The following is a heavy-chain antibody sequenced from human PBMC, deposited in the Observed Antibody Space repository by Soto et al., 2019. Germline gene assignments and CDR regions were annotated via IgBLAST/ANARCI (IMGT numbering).Heavy chain of an antibody. CDR3: ARRSRGYSYGSYYYYMDV. Sequence: SETLSLTCAVYGGSFSGYSWSWIRQPPGRGLEWIGEINHSGSTNYNPSLKSRVTISVDTPKNQFSLKLSSVTAADTAVYYCARRSRGYSYGSYYYYMDVWGKGTTVTVSS. CDR2: INHSGST. V-gene: IGHV4-34*01. J-gene: IGHJ6*03. CDR1: GGSFSGYS. D-gene: IGHD5-18*01.